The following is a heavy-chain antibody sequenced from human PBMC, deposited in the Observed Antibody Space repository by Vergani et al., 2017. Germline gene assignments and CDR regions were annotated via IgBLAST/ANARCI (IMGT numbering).Heavy chain of an antibody. J-gene: IGHJ6*02. Sequence: QDKLVQSGAEVKKHGASVQVSCKVSGYTLTELSMHWVRQAPGKGLEWMGGFDPEDGETIYAQKFQGRVTMTEDTSTDTAYMELSSLRSEDTAVYYCATDCQGGGLCYCDHYGMDVWGQGTTVTVSS. CDR2: FDPEDGET. V-gene: IGHV1-24*01. CDR3: ATDCQGGGLCYCDHYGMDV. CDR1: GYTLTELS. D-gene: IGHD2-21*02.